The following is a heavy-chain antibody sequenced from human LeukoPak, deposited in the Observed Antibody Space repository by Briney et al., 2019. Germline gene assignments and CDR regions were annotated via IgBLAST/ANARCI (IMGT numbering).Heavy chain of an antibody. J-gene: IGHJ5*02. V-gene: IGHV6-1*01. Sequence: SQTPSLTCAISGDSVSSNSVTWNWIRQSPSRGLEWLGRTYYRSTWYNDYAVSVRGRITVNPDTSKNQFSLQQNSVTPEDTAVYYCARRLTQYDCFDPWGQGILVTVSS. D-gene: IGHD2-2*01. CDR1: GDSVSSNSVT. CDR2: TYYRSTWYN. CDR3: ARRLTQYDCFDP.